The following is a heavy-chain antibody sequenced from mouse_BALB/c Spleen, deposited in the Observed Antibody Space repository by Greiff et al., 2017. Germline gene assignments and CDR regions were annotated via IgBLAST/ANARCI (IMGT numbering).Heavy chain of an antibody. CDR1: GYAFTNYL. J-gene: IGHJ3*01. V-gene: IGHV1-54*01. CDR2: INPGSGGT. Sequence: VQGVESGAELVRPGTSVKVSCKASGYAFTNYLIEWVKQRPGQGLEWIGVINPGSGGTNYNEKFKGKATLTADKSSSTAYMQLSSLTSDDSAVYFCAREREAPFAYWGQGTLVTVSA. CDR3: AREREAPFAY.